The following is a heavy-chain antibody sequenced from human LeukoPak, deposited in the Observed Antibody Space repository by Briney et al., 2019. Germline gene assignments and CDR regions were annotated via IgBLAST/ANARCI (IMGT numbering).Heavy chain of an antibody. V-gene: IGHV3-64*01. CDR2: ISSNGGST. CDR1: GFTFSSYA. J-gene: IGHJ4*02. Sequence: PGGSLRLSCAASGFTFSSYAMHWVRQAPGKGLEYVSAISSNGGSTYYANSVKGRFTISRDNSKNTLYLQMGSLRAEDMAVYYCARATVTRGLGYWGQGTLVTVSS. CDR3: ARATVTRGLGY. D-gene: IGHD4-17*01.